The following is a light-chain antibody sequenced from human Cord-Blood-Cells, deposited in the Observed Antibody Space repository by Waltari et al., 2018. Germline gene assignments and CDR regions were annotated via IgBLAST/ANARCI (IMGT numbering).Light chain of an antibody. CDR3: NSRDSSGNHLV. J-gene: IGLJ2*01. CDR1: SLRSYY. Sequence: SSELTQDPAVSVALGQTVRITCQGDSLRSYYASWYQQKPGQAPVIVIYCKNNRPSGIPDRFSCSSSGNTAALTITGAQAEEEADYYCNSRDSSGNHLVFGGGTKLTVL. V-gene: IGLV3-19*01. CDR2: CKN.